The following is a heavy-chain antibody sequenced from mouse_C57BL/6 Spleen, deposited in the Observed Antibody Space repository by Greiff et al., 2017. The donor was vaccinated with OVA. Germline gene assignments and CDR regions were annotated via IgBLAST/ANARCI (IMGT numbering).Heavy chain of an antibody. CDR3: AIYDGSSYYAMDY. CDR2: ISYDGSN. D-gene: IGHD1-1*01. Sequence: EVKLMESGPGLVKPSQSLSLTCSVTGYSITSGYYWNWIRQFPGNKLEWMGNISYDGSNNYNPSLKNRISITRDTAKNQFFLKLNSVTTEDTATYYCAIYDGSSYYAMDYWGQGTSVTVSS. V-gene: IGHV3-6*01. J-gene: IGHJ4*01. CDR1: GYSITSGYY.